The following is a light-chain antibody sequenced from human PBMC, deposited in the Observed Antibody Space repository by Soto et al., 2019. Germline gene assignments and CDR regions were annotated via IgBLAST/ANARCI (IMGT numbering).Light chain of an antibody. CDR3: RHSYRMPIA. CDR1: QGIRND. Sequence: DIQMTQSPSSLSASVGDSVTINCRASQGIRNDLGWYQQKPGKAHKRLIYAASSLQSGVPSRFSGSGSGTEFTLTSSSVQPEDLATYYCRHSYRMPIAFGQGTRLEIK. CDR2: AAS. V-gene: IGKV1-17*01. J-gene: IGKJ5*01.